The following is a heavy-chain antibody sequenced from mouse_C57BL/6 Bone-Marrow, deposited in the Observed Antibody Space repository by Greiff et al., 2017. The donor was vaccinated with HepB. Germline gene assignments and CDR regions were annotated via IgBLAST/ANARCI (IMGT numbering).Heavy chain of an antibody. CDR2: ISDGGSYT. CDR3: ARSPYYGSSYWYFDV. J-gene: IGHJ1*03. V-gene: IGHV5-4*01. CDR1: GFTFSSYA. Sequence: VQLKESGGGLVKPGGSLKLSCAASGFTFSSYAMSWVRQTPEKRLEWVATISDGGSYTYYPDNVKGRFTISRDNAKNNLYLQMSSLRSEDTAMYYCARSPYYGSSYWYFDVWGTGTTVTVSS. D-gene: IGHD1-1*01.